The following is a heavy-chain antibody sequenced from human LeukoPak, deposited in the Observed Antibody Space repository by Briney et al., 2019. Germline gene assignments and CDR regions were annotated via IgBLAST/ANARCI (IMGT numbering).Heavy chain of an antibody. V-gene: IGHV3-30-3*01. Sequence: PGGSLRLSCAASGFTFSSYAMHWVRQAPGKGLEWVAVISYDGSNKYYADSVKGRFTISRDNAKNSLYLQMNSLRAEDTAVYFCARDLSPGYSSNWYDYWGQGTLVTVSS. CDR2: ISYDGSNK. CDR3: ARDLSPGYSSNWYDY. CDR1: GFTFSSYA. D-gene: IGHD6-13*01. J-gene: IGHJ5*01.